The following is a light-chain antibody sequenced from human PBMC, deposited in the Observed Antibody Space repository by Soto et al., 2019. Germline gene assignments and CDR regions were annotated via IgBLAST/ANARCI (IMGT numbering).Light chain of an antibody. CDR2: DVT. Sequence: QSALTQPASLSGFPGQSITISCTGTSSDVGGYNYVSWYQQHPVKAPKLMIYDVTNRPSGVSDRFSGSKSGNTASLTISGLQAEDEADYYCSSYTSSSTPYVFGTGTKVTVL. CDR3: SSYTSSSTPYV. CDR1: SSDVGGYNY. V-gene: IGLV2-14*01. J-gene: IGLJ1*01.